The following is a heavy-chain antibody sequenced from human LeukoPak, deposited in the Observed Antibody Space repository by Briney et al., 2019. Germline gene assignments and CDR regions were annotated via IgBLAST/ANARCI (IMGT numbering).Heavy chain of an antibody. J-gene: IGHJ4*02. D-gene: IGHD6-13*01. V-gene: IGHV3-21*01. CDR1: GFTFSSYS. CDR3: AREGKAAAGTSFDY. CDR2: VSSSSSYI. Sequence: GSLRLSCAASGFTFSSYSTNWVRQAPGKGLEWVSSVSSSSSYIYYADSVKGRFTISRDNAKNSLYLQMNSLRAEDTAVYYCAREGKAAAGTSFDYWGQGTLVTVSS.